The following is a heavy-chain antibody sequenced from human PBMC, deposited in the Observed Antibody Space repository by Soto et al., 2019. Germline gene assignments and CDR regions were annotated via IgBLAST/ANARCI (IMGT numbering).Heavy chain of an antibody. CDR1: GGSFSGYY. CDR2: INHSGST. J-gene: IGHJ5*02. CDR3: ARGITAMVTESWFDP. D-gene: IGHD5-18*01. V-gene: IGHV4-34*01. Sequence: PSEPLSLTYGVDGGSFSGYYWSWIRQPPGKGLEWIGEINHSGSTNYNPSLKSRVTISVDTSKNQFSLKLSSVTAADTAVYYCARGITAMVTESWFDPWGQGTLVTVSS.